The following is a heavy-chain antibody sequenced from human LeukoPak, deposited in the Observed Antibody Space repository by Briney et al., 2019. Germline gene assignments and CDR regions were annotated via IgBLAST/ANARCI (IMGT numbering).Heavy chain of an antibody. D-gene: IGHD4-17*01. J-gene: IGHJ4*02. V-gene: IGHV5-51*01. CDR2: IYPGDSDT. CDR3: ARSTTGTGLDY. Sequence: LGESLKISCKGSGYTFSNYWVGWVRQMPGKGLEWMGIIYPGDSDTRYSPSFQGQVTISAGKAIGTAYLQWSSLKASDTAMYYCARSTTGTGLDYWGQGTLVTVSS. CDR1: GYTFSNYW.